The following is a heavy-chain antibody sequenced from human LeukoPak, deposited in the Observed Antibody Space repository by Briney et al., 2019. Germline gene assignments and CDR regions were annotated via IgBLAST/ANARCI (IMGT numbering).Heavy chain of an antibody. CDR1: GGTFSSYA. CDR3: ARAALLWFGEFSYYYYYMDV. D-gene: IGHD3-10*01. CDR2: IIPIFGTV. V-gene: IGHV1-69*13. Sequence: SVKVSCKASGGTFSSYAISWVRQAPGQGLEWMGGIIPIFGTVNYAQKFQGRVTITADESTSTAYMELSSLRSEDTAVYYCARAALLWFGEFSYYYYYMDVWGKGTTVTVSS. J-gene: IGHJ6*03.